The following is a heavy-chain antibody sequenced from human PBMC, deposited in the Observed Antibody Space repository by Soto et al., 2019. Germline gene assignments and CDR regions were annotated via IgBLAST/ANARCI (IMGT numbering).Heavy chain of an antibody. J-gene: IGHJ1*01. Sequence: QVQLQQWGAGLLKPSETLSLTCAVYGGSFSGYYWSWIRQPPGKGLEWIGEINHSGSTNYNLSLKSRVTISVDTSKNQFSLKLSSVTAADTAVYYCARGPNSSGWYLVHFQHWGQGTLVTVSS. CDR1: GGSFSGYY. CDR2: INHSGST. D-gene: IGHD6-19*01. CDR3: ARGPNSSGWYLVHFQH. V-gene: IGHV4-34*01.